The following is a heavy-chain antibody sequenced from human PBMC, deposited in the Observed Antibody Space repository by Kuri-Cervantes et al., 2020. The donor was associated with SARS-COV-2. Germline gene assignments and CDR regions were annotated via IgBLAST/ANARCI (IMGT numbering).Heavy chain of an antibody. Sequence: SETLSLTCTVSGGSISSSSYYWGWIRQPPGKGLEWIESIYYSGSTYYNPSLKSRVTISVDTSKNQFSLKLSSVTAADTAVYYCARRVPDDYGDYRFDPWGQGTLVTVSS. CDR3: ARRVPDDYGDYRFDP. CDR2: IYYSGST. J-gene: IGHJ5*02. V-gene: IGHV4-39*01. D-gene: IGHD4-17*01. CDR1: GGSISSSSYY.